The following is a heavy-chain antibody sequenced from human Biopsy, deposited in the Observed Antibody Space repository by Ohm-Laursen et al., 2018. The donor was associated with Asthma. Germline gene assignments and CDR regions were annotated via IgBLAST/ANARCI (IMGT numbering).Heavy chain of an antibody. Sequence: SLRLSCSASGFSFSNFAIHWVRQAPGKGLEWVGVTSKDASTQDYADSVTGRFTISRDNSKNSLHLQMNSLRAEDTAVYFCARFVQAEEGVFWGRGTRVTVSS. V-gene: IGHV3-30*07. CDR1: GFSFSNFA. CDR2: TSKDASTQ. CDR3: ARFVQAEEGVF. J-gene: IGHJ4*02. D-gene: IGHD2-15*01.